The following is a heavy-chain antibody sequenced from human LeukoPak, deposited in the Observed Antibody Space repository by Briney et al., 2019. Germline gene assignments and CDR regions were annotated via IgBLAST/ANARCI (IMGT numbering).Heavy chain of an antibody. J-gene: IGHJ5*02. V-gene: IGHV3-30-3*01. CDR2: ISYDGSNK. D-gene: IGHD4/OR15-4a*01. CDR3: ARDGASPGPLRPFDP. CDR1: GFTFSSYA. Sequence: GGSLRLSCAASGFTFSSYAMHWVRQAPPQGLEWVAVISYDGSNKYYADSVKGRFTISRDNSKNTLYLQMNRLRAEDTAVYYCARDGASPGPLRPFDPWGQGTLVTVSS.